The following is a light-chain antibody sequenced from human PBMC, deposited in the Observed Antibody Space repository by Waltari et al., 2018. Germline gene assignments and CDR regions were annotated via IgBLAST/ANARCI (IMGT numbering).Light chain of an antibody. CDR3: SSYTTSNAPGV. J-gene: IGLJ1*01. CDR2: EVS. V-gene: IGLV2-14*01. Sequence: QSALTQPASVPGSPGQSITISCTGTDSDVGAYNFVSWYRQHPGKAPHLIIYEVSERPPGISDRCSGSKSDNTASLTISGLQADDEAVYYGSSYTTSNAPGVFGTGTKVTVL. CDR1: DSDVGAYNF.